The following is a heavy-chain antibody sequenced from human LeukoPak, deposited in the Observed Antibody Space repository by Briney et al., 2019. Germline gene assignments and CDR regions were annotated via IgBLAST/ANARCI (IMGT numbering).Heavy chain of an antibody. D-gene: IGHD1-26*01. CDR2: INPDSGDT. CDR3: ARGGKSQWDPFDY. V-gene: IGHV1-2*02. Sequence: ASVKVSCKASGYTFTAYYMHWVRQAPGNGLEWMGWINPDSGDTSYAQKFQGRVIMTRDASITTAYMELSRLTSDDTTVYFCARGGKSQWDPFDYWGQGTLVTVSS. J-gene: IGHJ4*02. CDR1: GYTFTAYY.